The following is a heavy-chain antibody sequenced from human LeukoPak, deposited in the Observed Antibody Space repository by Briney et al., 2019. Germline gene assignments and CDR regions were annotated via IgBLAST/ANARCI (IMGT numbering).Heavy chain of an antibody. CDR2: INHSGST. CDR1: GGSFSGYY. J-gene: IGHJ4*02. D-gene: IGHD2-2*02. CDR3: ASSTRCSSTSCYTAEDY. Sequence: SETLSLTCAVYGGSFSGYYWSRIRQPPGKGLEWIGEINHSGSTNYNPSLKSRVTISVDTSKNQFSLKLSSVTAADTAVYYCASSTRCSSTSCYTAEDYWGQGTLVTVSS. V-gene: IGHV4-34*01.